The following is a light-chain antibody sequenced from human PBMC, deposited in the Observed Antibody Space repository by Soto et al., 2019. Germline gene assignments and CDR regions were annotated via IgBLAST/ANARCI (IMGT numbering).Light chain of an antibody. Sequence: EIVLTQSPGTLSLSTGERATLSCRASQSVSSSYLAWYQQKPGQAPRLLIYGASSRATGIPDRFSGSGSGTDFTLTISRLEPEDFAVYYCQQYGSSPGTFGQGNKVELK. V-gene: IGKV3-20*01. CDR1: QSVSSSY. CDR2: GAS. CDR3: QQYGSSPGT. J-gene: IGKJ1*01.